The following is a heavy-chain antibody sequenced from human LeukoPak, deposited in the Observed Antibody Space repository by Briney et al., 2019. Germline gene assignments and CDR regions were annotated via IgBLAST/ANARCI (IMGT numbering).Heavy chain of an antibody. J-gene: IGHJ4*02. CDR2: INPNSGGT. Sequence: ASVKVSCKASGYTFTGYYMHWVRQAPGQGLEWMGWINPNSGGTNYAQKFQGRVTMTRDTSISTAYMELSRLRSDNTAVYYCARGVELRFLEWLLNPIDYWGQGTLVTVSS. CDR1: GYTFTGYY. D-gene: IGHD3-3*01. CDR3: ARGVELRFLEWLLNPIDY. V-gene: IGHV1-2*02.